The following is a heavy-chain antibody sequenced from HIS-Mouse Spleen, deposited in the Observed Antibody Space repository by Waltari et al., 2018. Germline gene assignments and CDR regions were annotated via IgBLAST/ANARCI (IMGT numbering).Heavy chain of an antibody. J-gene: IGHJ2*01. Sequence: QLQLQESGPGLVKPSETLSLTCTVSGGSISSSSYYWGWIRQPPGKGLEWIGSIYYSGSTYYNPSLKSRVTISVDTSKNRCSLKLSSVTAADTAVYYCAREIPYSSSWYDWYFDLWGRGTLVTVSS. CDR3: AREIPYSSSWYDWYFDL. V-gene: IGHV4-39*07. CDR1: GGSISSSSYY. D-gene: IGHD6-13*01. CDR2: IYYSGST.